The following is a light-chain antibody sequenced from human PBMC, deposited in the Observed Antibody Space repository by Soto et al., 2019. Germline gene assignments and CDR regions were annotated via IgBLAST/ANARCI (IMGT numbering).Light chain of an antibody. CDR1: SGHNSYA. J-gene: IGLJ2*01. CDR2: LNSDGSH. Sequence: QLVLTQSPSASASLGASVKLTCTLSSGHNSYAIAWHQQQPEKGPRYLMKLNSDGSHSKGDGIPDRFSGSSSGAERYLTISSLQPEDEADYYCQTWGTGMGIFGGGTKLTVL. V-gene: IGLV4-69*01. CDR3: QTWGTGMGI.